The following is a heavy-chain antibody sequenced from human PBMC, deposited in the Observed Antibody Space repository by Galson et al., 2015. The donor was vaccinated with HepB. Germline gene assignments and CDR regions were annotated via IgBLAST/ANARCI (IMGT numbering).Heavy chain of an antibody. J-gene: IGHJ4*02. CDR2: ISSNRINI. V-gene: IGHV3-48*04. CDR1: GFTFSSYS. Sequence: SLRLSCAASGFTFSSYSMSWVRQTPGKGLEWISYISSNRINIFYADSVKGRFTISRDNTKNMVHLQMNSLRGEDTAIYYCVTSPSVERDWGQGARVTVSS. CDR3: VTSPSVERD. D-gene: IGHD6-19*01.